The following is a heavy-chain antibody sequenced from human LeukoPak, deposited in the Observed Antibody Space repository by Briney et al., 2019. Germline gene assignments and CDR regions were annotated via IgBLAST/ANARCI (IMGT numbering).Heavy chain of an antibody. CDR1: GFTFSSYE. Sequence: PGGSLRLSCAASGFTFSSYEMNWVRQAPGKGLEWVSYISSSGSTICYADSVKGRFTISRDNAKNSLYLQMNSLRAEDTAVYYCARDYSSGYYLGGYYYYMDVWGKGTTVTISS. D-gene: IGHD3-22*01. CDR3: ARDYSSGYYLGGYYYYMDV. V-gene: IGHV3-48*03. J-gene: IGHJ6*03. CDR2: ISSSGSTI.